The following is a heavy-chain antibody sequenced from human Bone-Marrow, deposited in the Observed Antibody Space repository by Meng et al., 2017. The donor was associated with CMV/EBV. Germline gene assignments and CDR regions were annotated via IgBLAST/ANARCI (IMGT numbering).Heavy chain of an antibody. CDR1: GGSISSYY. V-gene: IGHV4-59*01. D-gene: IGHD3-22*01. CDR3: ARSPHYYYDSSTNWFDP. J-gene: IGHJ5*02. CDR2: IYYSGST. Sequence: GSLRLSCTVSGGSISSYYWSWIRQPPGKGLEWIGYIYYSGSTNYNPSLKSRVTISVDTSKNQFSLKLSSVTAADTAVYYCARSPHYYYDSSTNWFDPWGQGTLVTVSS.